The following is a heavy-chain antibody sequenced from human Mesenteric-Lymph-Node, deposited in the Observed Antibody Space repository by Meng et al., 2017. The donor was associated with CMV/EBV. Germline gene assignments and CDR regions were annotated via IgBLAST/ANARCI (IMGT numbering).Heavy chain of an antibody. V-gene: IGHV3-21*01. CDR1: GFTFSSYS. CDR3: ARISGSHDAFDI. CDR2: ISSSSSYI. Sequence: GVSLRLSCAASGFTFSSYSMNWVRQAPGKGLEWVSSISSSSSYIYYADSVKGRFTISRDNAKNSLYLQMNSLRAEDTAVYYCARISGSHDAFDIWGQGTMVTVSS. J-gene: IGHJ3*02. D-gene: IGHD1-26*01.